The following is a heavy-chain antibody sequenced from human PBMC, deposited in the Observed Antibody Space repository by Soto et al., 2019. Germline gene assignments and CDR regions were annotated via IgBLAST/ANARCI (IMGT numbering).Heavy chain of an antibody. J-gene: IGHJ6*02. D-gene: IGHD2-2*02. CDR3: ARVQGAAIGDYYYHGLDV. CDR1: GFIFSGSA. Sequence: PGGSLRLSCAASGFIFSGSAIHWVRQASGKGLEWVGRIRSRANNFATSSAASVKGRFTSSRDDSKITAYLQMNALKPEDTAVYYCARVQGAAIGDYYYHGLDVWGQGTTVTVSS. V-gene: IGHV3-73*01. CDR2: IRSRANNFAT.